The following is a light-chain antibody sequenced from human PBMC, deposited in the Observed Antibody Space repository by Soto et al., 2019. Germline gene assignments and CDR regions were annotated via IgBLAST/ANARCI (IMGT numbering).Light chain of an antibody. CDR3: QQYYDYPRT. CDR1: QSIVTY. J-gene: IGKJ1*01. CDR2: AAS. Sequence: DIQMAQSPSSLSASVWDRVTITCRASQSIVTYLNWYLQKPGKAPKVLIYAASTLQTGVPSRFSGSGSGTDFILTINWLQSEDFATYYCQQYYDYPRTFGQGTKVDIK. V-gene: IGKV1-39*01.